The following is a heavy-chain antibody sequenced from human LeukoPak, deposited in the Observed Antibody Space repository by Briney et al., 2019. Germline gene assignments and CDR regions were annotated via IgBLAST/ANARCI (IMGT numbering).Heavy chain of an antibody. CDR3: AREMATIDAFDI. CDR1: GYTFTGYY. J-gene: IGHJ3*02. D-gene: IGHD5-24*01. V-gene: IGHV1-2*02. Sequence: ASVKVSCXASGYTFTGYYMHWVRQAPGQGLEWMGWINPNSGGTNYAQKFQGRVTMTRDTSISTAYMELSRLRSDDTAVYYCAREMATIDAFDIWGQGTMVTVSS. CDR2: INPNSGGT.